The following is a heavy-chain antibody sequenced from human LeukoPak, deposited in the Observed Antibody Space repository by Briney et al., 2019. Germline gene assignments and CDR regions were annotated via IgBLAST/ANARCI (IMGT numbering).Heavy chain of an antibody. V-gene: IGHV1-69*05. J-gene: IGHJ4*02. D-gene: IGHD3-10*01. CDR1: GGTFSSYS. CDR3: ARAKTIGRYFDY. Sequence: GSSVKVSCKASGGTFSSYSISWVRQAPGQGLEWMGGIIPIFGTANYAQKFQGRVTITTDESTSTAYMELSSLRSEDTAVDYCARAKTIGRYFDYWGQGTLVTVSS. CDR2: IIPIFGTA.